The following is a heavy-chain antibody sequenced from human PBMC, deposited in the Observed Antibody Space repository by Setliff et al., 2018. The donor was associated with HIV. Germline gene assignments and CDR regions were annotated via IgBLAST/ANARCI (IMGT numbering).Heavy chain of an antibody. D-gene: IGHD3-10*01. CDR2: INPHSGGT. CDR1: GYTVSGNY. CDR3: ARTSPKITMVRGYYGMDV. Sequence: ASVKVSCKASGYTVSGNYMHWVRQAPGQGLEWMGRINPHSGGTNYAQKFQGRVTMTSDTSINTAYMELKRLRSDDTAVYYCARTSPKITMVRGYYGMDVWGQGTTVTVSS. V-gene: IGHV1-2*06. J-gene: IGHJ6*02.